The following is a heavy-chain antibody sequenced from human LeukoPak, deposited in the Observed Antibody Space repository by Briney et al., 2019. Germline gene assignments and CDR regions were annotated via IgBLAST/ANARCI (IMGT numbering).Heavy chain of an antibody. CDR3: ARDCIAVAGTSCY. Sequence: GASVKVSCKASGYTFTGYYMHWVRQAPGQGLEWMGWINPNSGGTNYAQKFQGRVTMTRDTSISTAYMELSRLRSDDTAVYYCARDCIAVAGTSCYWGQGTLVTVSS. CDR1: GYTFTGYY. D-gene: IGHD6-19*01. V-gene: IGHV1-2*02. J-gene: IGHJ4*02. CDR2: INPNSGGT.